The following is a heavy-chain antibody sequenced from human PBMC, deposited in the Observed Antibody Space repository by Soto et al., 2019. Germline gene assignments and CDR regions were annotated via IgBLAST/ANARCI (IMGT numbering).Heavy chain of an antibody. Sequence: ASVKVSCKASGYTFTSYGISWVRQAPGQGLEWMGWISAYNGNTNYAQKLQGRVTMTTDTSTGTAYMELRSLRSDDTAVYYCARAVRYDFWSGPGSYYGMDVWGQGTTVTVSS. CDR3: ARAVRYDFWSGPGSYYGMDV. CDR1: GYTFTSYG. CDR2: ISAYNGNT. V-gene: IGHV1-18*01. D-gene: IGHD3-3*01. J-gene: IGHJ6*02.